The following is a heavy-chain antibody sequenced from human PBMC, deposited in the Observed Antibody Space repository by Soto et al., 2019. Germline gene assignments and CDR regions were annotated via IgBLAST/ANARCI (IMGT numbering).Heavy chain of an antibody. D-gene: IGHD3-10*01. Sequence: SETLSLTCTVSGGSISSYYWNWIRQPPGKGLEWIGYVYYSGSTNYNPSLKSRVTMSLDASRAHFSLELTSMTAADTAVYYCARSSAPYYVDYWGQGTLVTVPS. J-gene: IGHJ4*02. CDR2: VYYSGST. CDR3: ARSSAPYYVDY. CDR1: GGSISSYY. V-gene: IGHV4-59*01.